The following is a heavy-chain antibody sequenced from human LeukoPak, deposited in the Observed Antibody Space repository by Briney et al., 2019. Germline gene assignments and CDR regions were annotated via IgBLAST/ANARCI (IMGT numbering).Heavy chain of an antibody. CDR1: GFTFSNYN. CDR2: ISSSSGTI. J-gene: IGHJ4*02. Sequence: PGGSLRLSCAASGFTFSNYNMNWVRQAPGKGLEWLSYISSSSGTIYYADSVKGRFTISRDNAKNSLYLQMNSLRVEDTAVYYCARGFIEDTQWGQGTLVTVSS. V-gene: IGHV3-48*01. CDR3: ARGFIEDTQ. D-gene: IGHD2-15*01.